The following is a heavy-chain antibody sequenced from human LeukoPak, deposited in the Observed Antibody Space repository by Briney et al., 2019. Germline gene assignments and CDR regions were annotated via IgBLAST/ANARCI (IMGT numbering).Heavy chain of an antibody. J-gene: IGHJ4*02. CDR2: INSDGSST. V-gene: IGHV3-74*01. CDR1: GFTFSSYW. D-gene: IGHD2-2*01. Sequence: PGGSLRLSCAASGFTFSSYWMHWVRQAPGKGLVWVSRINSDGSSTNYADSVKGRFTISRDNSKNTLYLQMNSLRAEDTAVYYCARDRSSNEYYFDYWGRGTLVTVSS. CDR3: ARDRSSNEYYFDY.